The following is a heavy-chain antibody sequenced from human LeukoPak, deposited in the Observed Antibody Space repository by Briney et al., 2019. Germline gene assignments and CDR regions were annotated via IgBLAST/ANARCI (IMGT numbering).Heavy chain of an antibody. CDR3: ARNVPYYDLLTGYHSSGWFDP. J-gene: IGHJ5*02. V-gene: IGHV4-59*01. Sequence: MSSETLSLTCTVSGGSISSYYWSWIRQPPGKGLEWIGYIYYSGSTNYNPSLKSRVTISVDTSKNEFSLKLSSVTAADTAVYYCARNVPYYDLLTGYHSSGWFDPWGQGTLVTVSS. CDR1: GGSISSYY. CDR2: IYYSGST. D-gene: IGHD3-9*01.